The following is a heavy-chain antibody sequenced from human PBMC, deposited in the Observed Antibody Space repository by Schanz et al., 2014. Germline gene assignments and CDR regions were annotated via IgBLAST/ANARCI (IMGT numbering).Heavy chain of an antibody. Sequence: QVQLQESGPGLVKPSETLSLTCTVSGGSISTYYWSWIRQPPGKGLEWIGYIYYTGHTYYNPSLKSRVAISGDPSKNHFPLKMFSVPAADTAVYYCARRLRGFDYWGQGTLVTVSS. D-gene: IGHD4-17*01. CDR3: ARRLRGFDY. CDR1: GGSISTYY. V-gene: IGHV4-59*08. J-gene: IGHJ4*02. CDR2: IYYTGHT.